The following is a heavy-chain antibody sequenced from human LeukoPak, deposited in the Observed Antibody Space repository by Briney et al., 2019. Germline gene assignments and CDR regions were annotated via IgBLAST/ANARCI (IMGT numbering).Heavy chain of an antibody. CDR3: ARGPNSWELDP. CDR1: GGSISSNNYY. J-gene: IGHJ5*02. Sequence: PSETLSLTCTVSGGSISSNNYYWGWIRQPPGKGLEWIASIYYSGSTDNNPSLKSRVTISVDTSKNQFSLKLSSVTAADTAVYYCARGPNSWELDPWGQGTLVTVSS. V-gene: IGHV4-39*02. D-gene: IGHD1-26*01. CDR2: IYYSGST.